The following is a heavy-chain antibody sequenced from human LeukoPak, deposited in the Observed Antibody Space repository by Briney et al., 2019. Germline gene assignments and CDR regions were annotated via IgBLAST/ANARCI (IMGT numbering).Heavy chain of an antibody. J-gene: IGHJ4*02. CDR2: IKQDGSEK. V-gene: IGHV3-7*03. CDR1: GFTFSSYW. D-gene: IGHD5-24*01. CDR3: VWGGDVYHYWAH. Sequence: GGSLRLSCAASGFTFSSYWMSWVRQAPGKGLEWVANIKQDGSEKYYVDSVKGRFTSSKADAKNSLYLQMNSLRAEDTAVYYCVWGGDVYHYWAHWGQGTLVTVSS.